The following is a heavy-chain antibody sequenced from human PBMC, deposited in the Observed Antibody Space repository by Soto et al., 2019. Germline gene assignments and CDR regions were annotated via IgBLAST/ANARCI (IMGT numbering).Heavy chain of an antibody. V-gene: IGHV4-34*01. D-gene: IGHD2-15*01. J-gene: IGHJ6*02. CDR3: ARGPKYCSGGSCQDPYYHYYRMDV. CDR2: INHSGST. CDR1: GGSFSGYY. Sequence: SETLSLTCAVYGGSFSGYYWSWIRQPPGKGLEWIGEINHSGSTNYNPSLKSRVTISVDTSKNQFSLKLSSVTAADTAVYYCARGPKYCSGGSCQDPYYHYYRMDVWGQGTTVIVSS.